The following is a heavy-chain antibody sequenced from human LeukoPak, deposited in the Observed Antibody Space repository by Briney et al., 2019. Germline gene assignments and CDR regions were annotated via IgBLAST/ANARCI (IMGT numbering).Heavy chain of an antibody. D-gene: IGHD6-19*01. CDR2: IYYSGST. V-gene: IGHV4-59*01. Sequence: PSETLSLTRTVSGGSISSYYWSWIRQPPGKGLEWIGYIYYSGSTNYNPSLKSRVTISVDTSKNQFSLKLSSVTAADTAVYYCARDRYSSGWQHYYYMDVWGKGTTVTVSS. CDR1: GGSISSYY. CDR3: ARDRYSSGWQHYYYMDV. J-gene: IGHJ6*03.